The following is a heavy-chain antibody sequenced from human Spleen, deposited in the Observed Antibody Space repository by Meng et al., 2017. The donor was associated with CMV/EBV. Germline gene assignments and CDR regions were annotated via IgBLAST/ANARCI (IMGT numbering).Heavy chain of an antibody. Sequence: CGDSGFIFSEVWLNWVRQAPGKGLEWLGRIKTKNDDETTDYAETVKGRFTISRDDSRNMVFLQMNGLRTEDTAVYYCTSRTVTTNDYWGQGTLVTVSS. J-gene: IGHJ4*02. D-gene: IGHD4-11*01. CDR2: IKTKNDDETT. CDR1: GFIFSEVW. CDR3: TSRTVTTNDY. V-gene: IGHV3-15*01.